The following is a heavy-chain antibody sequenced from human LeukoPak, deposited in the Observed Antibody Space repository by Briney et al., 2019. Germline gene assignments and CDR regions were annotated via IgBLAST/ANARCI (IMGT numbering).Heavy chain of an antibody. J-gene: IGHJ4*02. CDR1: GGSVSSYY. V-gene: IGHV4-59*02. CDR2: IYYSGST. CDR3: ARESWLRSFFDY. Sequence: RSETLSLTCTVSGGSVSSYYWSWIRQPPGKGLEWIGYIYYSGSTNYNPSLKSRVTISVDTPKNQFSLKLSSVTAADTAVYYCARESWLRSFFDYWGQGTLVTVSS. D-gene: IGHD5-24*01.